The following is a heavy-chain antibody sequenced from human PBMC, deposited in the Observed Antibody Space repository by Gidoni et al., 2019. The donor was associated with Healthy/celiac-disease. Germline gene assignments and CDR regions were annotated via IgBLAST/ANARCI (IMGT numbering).Heavy chain of an antibody. CDR1: GGTFISYA. CDR2: IIPIFGTA. D-gene: IGHD6-19*01. J-gene: IGHJ6*02. CDR3: AREIAVAGTGYYYGMDV. V-gene: IGHV1-69*01. Sequence: QVQLVQSGAEVKKPGSSVKVACKASGGTFISYAISWVRQAPGQGLEWMGGIIPIFGTANYAQKFQGRVTITADESTSTAYMELSSLRSEDTAVYYCAREIAVAGTGYYYGMDVWGQGTTVTVSS.